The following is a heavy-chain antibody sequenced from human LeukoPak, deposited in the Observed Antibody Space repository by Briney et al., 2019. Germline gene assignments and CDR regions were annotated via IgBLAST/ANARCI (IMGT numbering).Heavy chain of an antibody. J-gene: IGHJ4*02. CDR2: IDPSDSYT. CDR3: ARHGRLNCSSGSCYVY. D-gene: IGHD2-15*01. V-gene: IGHV5-10-1*01. CDR1: GYSFTSYW. Sequence: GESLKISCKGSGYSFTSYWISWVRQMPGKGLEWMGRIDPSDSYTNYSPSFQGHVTISADKSISTAYLQWSSLKASDTAMYYCARHGRLNCSSGSCYVYWGQGTLVTASS.